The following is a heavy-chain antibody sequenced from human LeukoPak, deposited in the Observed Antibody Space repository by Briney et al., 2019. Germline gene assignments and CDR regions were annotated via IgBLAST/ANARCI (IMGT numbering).Heavy chain of an antibody. D-gene: IGHD1-14*01. CDR1: GFTFSSYAM. CDR3: ASNLGTTGRAFDI. CDR2: IYHSGST. Sequence: PGGSLRLSCAASGFTFSSYAMSWVRQAPGKGLEWIGYIYHSGSTYYNPSLKSRVTISVDRSKNQFSLKLSSVTAADTAVYYCASNLGTTGRAFDIWGQGTMVTVSS. V-gene: IGHV4-4*02. J-gene: IGHJ3*02.